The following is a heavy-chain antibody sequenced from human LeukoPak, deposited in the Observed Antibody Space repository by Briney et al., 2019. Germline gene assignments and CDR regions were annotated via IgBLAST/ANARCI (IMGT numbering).Heavy chain of an antibody. CDR1: GFTFSSYG. Sequence: GGSLRLSCAASGFTFSSYGMHWVRQAPGKGLEWVAVISYDGSNKYYADSVKGRFTISRDNSKNTLYLQMNSLRAEDTAVYYCASDSAPAPWGQGTLVTVSS. CDR2: ISYDGSNK. J-gene: IGHJ5*02. V-gene: IGHV3-30*03. CDR3: ASDSAPAP. D-gene: IGHD2-2*01.